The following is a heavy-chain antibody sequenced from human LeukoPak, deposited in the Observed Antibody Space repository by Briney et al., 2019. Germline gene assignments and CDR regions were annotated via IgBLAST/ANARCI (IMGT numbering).Heavy chain of an antibody. CDR1: GFTFSSYS. D-gene: IGHD4-17*01. Sequence: PGGSLRLSCAASGFTFSSYSMNWVRQAPGKGLEWVSYISSSSSTIYYADSVKGRFTISRDSAKNSLYLQMNSLRAEDTAVYYCARTVTTCWYFDLWGRGTLVTVSS. CDR3: ARTVTTCWYFDL. CDR2: ISSSSSTI. V-gene: IGHV3-48*01. J-gene: IGHJ2*01.